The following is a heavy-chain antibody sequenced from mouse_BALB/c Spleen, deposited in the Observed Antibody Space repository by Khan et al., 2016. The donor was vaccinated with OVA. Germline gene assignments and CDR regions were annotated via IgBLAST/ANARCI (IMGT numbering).Heavy chain of an antibody. CDR2: IYPGTDNT. D-gene: IGHD3-2*02. CDR3: AIGEALYHFDH. J-gene: IGHJ2*01. V-gene: IGHV1-76*01. CDR1: GYIFTSYW. Sequence: QVQLKQSGAELVRPGASVKLSCKASGYIFTSYWIHWVNQRSGQGLEWIASIYPGTDNTYYNEKFKDKTTLTADKSSNPAYMQLSSLKSEDSDVYSCAIGEALYHFDHWGQGTTLTVSS.